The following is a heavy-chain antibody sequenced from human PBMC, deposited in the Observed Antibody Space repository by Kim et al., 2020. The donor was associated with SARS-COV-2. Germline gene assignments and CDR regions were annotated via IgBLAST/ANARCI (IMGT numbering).Heavy chain of an antibody. CDR1: GFTFSNYG. D-gene: IGHD5-18*01. CDR2: ISYDGSNK. J-gene: IGHJ4*02. Sequence: GGSLRLSCAASGFTFSNYGMHWVRQAPGKGLEWVAVISYDGSNKYYADSVEGRFTISRDNSKNTLYLQMNSLRAEDTAVYYCAKDVSYGASGVDYWGQGTLVTVSS. V-gene: IGHV3-30*18. CDR3: AKDVSYGASGVDY.